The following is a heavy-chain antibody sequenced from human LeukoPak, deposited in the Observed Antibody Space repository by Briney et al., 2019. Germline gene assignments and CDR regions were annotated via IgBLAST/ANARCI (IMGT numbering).Heavy chain of an antibody. CDR1: GFTFSSYS. CDR2: ISSSSSYI. V-gene: IGHV3-21*01. J-gene: IGHJ4*02. Sequence: KPGGSLRLSCAASGFTFSSYSMNWVRQAPGKGLEWVSSISSSSSYIYYADSVKGRFTISRDNAKNSLYLQMNSLRAEDTAVYYCARGSQIQSPLFMGYWGQGTLVTVSS. D-gene: IGHD5-18*01. CDR3: ARGSQIQSPLFMGY.